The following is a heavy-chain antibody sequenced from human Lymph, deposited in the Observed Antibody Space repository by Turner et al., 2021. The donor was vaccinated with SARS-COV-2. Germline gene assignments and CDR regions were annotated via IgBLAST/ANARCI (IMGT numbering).Heavy chain of an antibody. V-gene: IGHV4-39*01. CDR1: GGSISSSSYY. CDR2: IYYSGST. CDR3: ARQERHYYDSSGSGFDY. Sequence: QLQLQESGPGLVKPSETLSLTCTVSGGSISSSSYYWGWIRQPPGKGLEWIGSIYYSGSTYDTPSLKSRVTISVDTSKNQFSLKLSSVTAADTAVYYCARQERHYYDSSGSGFDYWGQGTLVTVSS. J-gene: IGHJ4*02. D-gene: IGHD3-22*01.